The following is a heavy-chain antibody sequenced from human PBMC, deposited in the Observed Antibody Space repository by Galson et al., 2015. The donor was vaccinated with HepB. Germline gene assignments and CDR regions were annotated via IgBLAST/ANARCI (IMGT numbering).Heavy chain of an antibody. D-gene: IGHD3-10*01. J-gene: IGHJ4*02. CDR3: ARDKSGSIDY. Sequence: SLRLSCAASGFTFSDYYMSWVRQAPGKGLEWISIITWSGDTTYHTYSVKGRFTISRDNAKNSLSLQMNSLRVEDTAVYYCARDKSGSIDYWGQGSLVTVSS. CDR2: ITWSGDTT. V-gene: IGHV3-11*01. CDR1: GFTFSDYY.